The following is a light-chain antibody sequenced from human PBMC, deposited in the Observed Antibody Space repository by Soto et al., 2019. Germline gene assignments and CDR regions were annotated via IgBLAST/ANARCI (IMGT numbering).Light chain of an antibody. Sequence: EIVMTQPPATLSVSPGDSATLSCRASQSISDNVAWYQQRPGLAPRLLIYHTSTRATGVPARFSGSGSGTEFSLTISSLQSDDSAVYYCQRYDNWPLTFGGGTKVEIK. V-gene: IGKV3-15*01. CDR2: HTS. J-gene: IGKJ4*01. CDR3: QRYDNWPLT. CDR1: QSISDN.